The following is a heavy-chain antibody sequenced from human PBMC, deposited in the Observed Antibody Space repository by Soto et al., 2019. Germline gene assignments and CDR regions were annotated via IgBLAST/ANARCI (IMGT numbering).Heavy chain of an antibody. CDR2: INAGNGNT. Sequence: ASVKVSCKASGYTFTSYAMHWVRQAPGQRLEWMGWINAGNGNTKYSQKFQGRVTITRDTSASTAYMELSSLRSEDTAVYYCATYDTEGSSWPYYYYGMDVWGQGTTVTVSS. J-gene: IGHJ6*02. CDR3: ATYDTEGSSWPYYYYGMDV. D-gene: IGHD6-13*01. CDR1: GYTFTSYA. V-gene: IGHV1-3*01.